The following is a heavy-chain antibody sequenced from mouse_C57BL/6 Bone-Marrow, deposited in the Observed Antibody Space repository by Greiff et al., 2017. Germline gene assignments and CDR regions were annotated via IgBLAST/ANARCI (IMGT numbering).Heavy chain of an antibody. Sequence: QVHVKQSGAELVKPGASVKLSCKASGYTFTSYWMHWVKQRPGQGLEWIGMIHPNSGSTNYNEKFKSKATLTVDKSSSTAYMQLSSLTSEDSAVYCCTSGLRTRFDYWGQGTLVTVSA. V-gene: IGHV1-64*01. J-gene: IGHJ3*01. CDR3: TSGLRTRFDY. CDR2: IHPNSGST. CDR1: GYTFTSYW. D-gene: IGHD1-1*01.